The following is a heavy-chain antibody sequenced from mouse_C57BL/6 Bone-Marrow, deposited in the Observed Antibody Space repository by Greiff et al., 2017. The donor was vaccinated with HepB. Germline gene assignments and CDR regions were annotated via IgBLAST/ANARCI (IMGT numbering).Heavy chain of an antibody. J-gene: IGHJ2*01. CDR1: GFNIKNTY. CDR3: ARLIYYYGSSSSY. V-gene: IGHV14-3*01. D-gene: IGHD1-1*01. CDR2: IDPANGNT. Sequence: VQLKESVAELVRPGASVKLSCTASGFNIKNTYMHWVKQRPEQGLEWIGRIDPANGNTKYAPKFQGKATITADTSSNTDYLQLSSLTSEDTAIYYCARLIYYYGSSSSYWGQGTTLTVSS.